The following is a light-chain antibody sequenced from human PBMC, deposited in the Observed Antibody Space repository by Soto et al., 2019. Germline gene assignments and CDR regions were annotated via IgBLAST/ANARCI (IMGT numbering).Light chain of an antibody. CDR2: AAS. Sequence: IQLTQSPSSLSASVGDRVTITCRASQGISTYLAWYQQKPGKAPKLLIYAASTLQSGVPSRFSGSGSGPDFTLTINSLQPEDFATYYCQQLNDYPPITFGQGTRLEIK. CDR1: QGISTY. J-gene: IGKJ5*01. CDR3: QQLNDYPPIT. V-gene: IGKV1-9*01.